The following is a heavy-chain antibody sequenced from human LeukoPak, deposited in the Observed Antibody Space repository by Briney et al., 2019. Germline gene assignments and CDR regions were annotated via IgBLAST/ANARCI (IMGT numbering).Heavy chain of an antibody. D-gene: IGHD2-15*01. J-gene: IGHJ5*02. CDR2: INAGNGNT. CDR1: GYTFTGYY. V-gene: IGHV1-3*01. CDR3: ARVRVAAEGWFDP. Sequence: ASVTVSCKASGYTFTGYYMHWVRQAPGQRLEWMGWINAGNGNTKYSQKFQGRVTITRDTSASTAYMELSSLRSEDTAVYYCARVRVAAEGWFDPWGQGTLVTVSS.